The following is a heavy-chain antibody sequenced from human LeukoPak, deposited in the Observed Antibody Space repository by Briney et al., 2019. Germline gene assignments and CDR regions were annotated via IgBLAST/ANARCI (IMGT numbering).Heavy chain of an antibody. CDR2: VNRGGSET. J-gene: IGHJ4*02. V-gene: IGHV3-7*01. D-gene: IGHD2-2*02. Sequence: GGSLRLSCAASGFALSSHWMTWVRQVPGRGPEWVANVNRGGSETYYLDSVKGRFTISKDSAKNSLYLQMNSLRAEDTAVYYCARALIGYCSSTSCYTANDYWGQGTLVTVSS. CDR3: ARALIGYCSSTSCYTANDY. CDR1: GFALSSHW.